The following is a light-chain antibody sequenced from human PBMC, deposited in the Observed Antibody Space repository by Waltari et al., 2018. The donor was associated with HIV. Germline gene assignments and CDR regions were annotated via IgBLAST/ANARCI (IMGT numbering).Light chain of an antibody. Sequence: EIVMTQAPLSSAVTLGQPASISCRSSQSLVNTDGTTYLSWLHQRPGQPPRLLIYTISNRFSGVPDRFSGSGAGTDFTLRISRVELEEVGVYYCMQATQFPYTFGQGTRLEIK. V-gene: IGKV2-24*01. CDR3: MQATQFPYT. CDR2: TIS. CDR1: QSLVNTDGTTY. J-gene: IGKJ2*01.